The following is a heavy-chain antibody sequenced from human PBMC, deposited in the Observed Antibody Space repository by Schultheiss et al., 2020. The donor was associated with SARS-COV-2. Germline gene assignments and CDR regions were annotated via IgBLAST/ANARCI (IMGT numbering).Heavy chain of an antibody. CDR2: IKSDGTST. Sequence: GGSLRLSCAASGFTFSSYFMHWVRQAPGKGLVWVSRIKSDGTSTTYADSVKGRFTISRDNSKNTLYLQMNSLRAEDTAVYYCTTDRNYGDTGYWGQGTLVTVSS. CDR1: GFTFSSYF. D-gene: IGHD4-17*01. J-gene: IGHJ4*02. V-gene: IGHV3-74*03. CDR3: TTDRNYGDTGY.